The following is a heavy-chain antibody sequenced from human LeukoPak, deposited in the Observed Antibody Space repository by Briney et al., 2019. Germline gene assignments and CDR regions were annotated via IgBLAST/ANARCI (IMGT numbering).Heavy chain of an antibody. CDR1: GYSISSGYY. J-gene: IGHJ4*02. D-gene: IGHD3-3*01. CDR3: ARDDDGITIFGVVISPFFDY. V-gene: IGHV4-38-2*02. Sequence: SETLSLTCTVSGYSISSGYYWGWIRQPPGKGLEWIGSIYHSGSTYYNPSLKSRVTISVDTSKNQFSLKLSSVTAADTAVYYCARDDDGITIFGVVISPFFDYWGQGTLVTVSS. CDR2: IYHSGST.